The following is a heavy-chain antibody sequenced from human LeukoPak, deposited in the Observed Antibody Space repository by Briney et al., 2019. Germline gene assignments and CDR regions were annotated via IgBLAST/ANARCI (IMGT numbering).Heavy chain of an antibody. CDR3: ARDAGGDYFVYFQH. D-gene: IGHD4-17*01. CDR1: GYTFTSYG. Sequence: ASVKVSCKASGYTFTSYGISWVRQAPGQGLEWMGWISAYNGNTNYAQKLQGRVTMTTDTSTSTAYMELRNLRSDDTAMYYCARDAGGDYFVYFQHWGQGTLVTVSS. V-gene: IGHV1-18*04. J-gene: IGHJ1*01. CDR2: ISAYNGNT.